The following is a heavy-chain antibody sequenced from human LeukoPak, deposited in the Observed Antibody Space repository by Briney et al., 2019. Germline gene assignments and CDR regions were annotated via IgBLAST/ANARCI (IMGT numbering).Heavy chain of an antibody. J-gene: IGHJ4*02. CDR3: ARSGYLGPDY. CDR1: GFTFSSFG. D-gene: IGHD2-2*01. Sequence: PGGSLRLSCAASGFTFSSFGMNWVRQAPGKGLEWVSYISSSGSTIYFADSVKGRFTTSRDNAKNSLYLQMNSLRADDTAVYYCARSGYLGPDYWGQGTPVIVSS. V-gene: IGHV3-48*03. CDR2: ISSSGSTI.